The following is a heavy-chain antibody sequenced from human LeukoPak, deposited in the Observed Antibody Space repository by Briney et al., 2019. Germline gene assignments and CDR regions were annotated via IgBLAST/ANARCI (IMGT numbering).Heavy chain of an antibody. CDR2: ISGSGGGT. CDR3: ATPHITFDY. D-gene: IGHD1-20*01. CDR1: GCTFSSYD. V-gene: IGHV3-23*01. Sequence: GGSLRLSCAASGCTFSSYDMSWVRQAPGKGLQWVSAISGSGGGTYYADSVKGRFTISRDNSKNTLYLQMSSLRAEDTAIYYCATPHITFDYWGQGTLVTVSS. J-gene: IGHJ4*02.